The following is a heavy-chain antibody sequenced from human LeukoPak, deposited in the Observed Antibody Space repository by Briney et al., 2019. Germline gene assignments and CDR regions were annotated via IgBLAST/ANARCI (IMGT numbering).Heavy chain of an antibody. CDR1: GYNFTSYW. D-gene: IGHD3-10*01. Sequence: GESLKTSLKGPGYNFTSYWIARVRQMPGKGLEWMGIIYPRDSDTRYSPSFQGQVNISADKSISAAYLQWSSLKASDTAVFYCARHGCFGSGNTDAFDIWGQGTMVTVSS. J-gene: IGHJ3*02. CDR2: IYPRDSDT. CDR3: ARHGCFGSGNTDAFDI. V-gene: IGHV5-51*01.